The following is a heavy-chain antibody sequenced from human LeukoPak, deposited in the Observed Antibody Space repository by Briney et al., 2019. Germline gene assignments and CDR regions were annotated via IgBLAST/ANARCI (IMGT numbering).Heavy chain of an antibody. V-gene: IGHV1-18*04. D-gene: IGHD3-22*01. CDR3: ARDRMIVVVSVLFDY. CDR1: GYTFTGYY. CDR2: MNPNSGNT. J-gene: IGHJ4*02. Sequence: GASVKVSCKASGYTFTGYYMHWVRQATGQGLEWMGWMNPNSGNTNYAQKLQGRVTMTTDTSTSTAYMELRSLRSDDTAVYYCARDRMIVVVSVLFDYWGQGTLVTVSS.